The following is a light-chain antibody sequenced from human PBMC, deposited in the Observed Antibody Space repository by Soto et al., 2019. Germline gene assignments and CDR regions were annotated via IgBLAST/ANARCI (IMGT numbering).Light chain of an antibody. J-gene: IGLJ1*01. CDR2: EVS. CDR1: SSDIGGYNY. Sequence: QSVLTQPPSASGSPVQSVTISCTGTSSDIGGYNYVSWYQQHPGKAPKLMIYEVSKRPSGVPDRFSGSKSGNTASLTVSGLQAEDEADYYCSSYAGSNNYVFGSGTQLTVL. CDR3: SSYAGSNNYV. V-gene: IGLV2-8*01.